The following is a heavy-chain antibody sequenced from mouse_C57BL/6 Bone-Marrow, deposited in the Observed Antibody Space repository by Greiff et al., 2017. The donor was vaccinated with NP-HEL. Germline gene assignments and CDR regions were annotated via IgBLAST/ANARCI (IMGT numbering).Heavy chain of an antibody. Sequence: EVKLVESEGGLVQPGRSMKLSCTASGFTFSDYYMAWVRQVPEKGLEWVANINYDGSSTYYLDSLKSRFIISRDNAKNILYLQMSSLKSEDTATYYCARANSNYDAMDYWGQGTSVTVSS. J-gene: IGHJ4*01. CDR1: GFTFSDYY. D-gene: IGHD2-5*01. CDR2: INYDGSST. CDR3: ARANSNYDAMDY. V-gene: IGHV5-16*01.